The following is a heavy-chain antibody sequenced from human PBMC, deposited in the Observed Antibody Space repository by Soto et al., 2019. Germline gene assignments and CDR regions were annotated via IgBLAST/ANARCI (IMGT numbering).Heavy chain of an antibody. CDR1: GGSIISYY. CDR3: ARHRYGDYHDY. V-gene: IGHV4-59*01. D-gene: IGHD4-17*01. CDR2: IYYSGTT. Sequence: PSETLSLTCTVSGGSIISYYFSWIRQPPGRGLEWIGYIYYSGTTNYNPSLKSRVTISVDTSKNQFSLKLSSMTAADTAVYYCARHRYGDYHDYWGQGTLVTVSS. J-gene: IGHJ4*02.